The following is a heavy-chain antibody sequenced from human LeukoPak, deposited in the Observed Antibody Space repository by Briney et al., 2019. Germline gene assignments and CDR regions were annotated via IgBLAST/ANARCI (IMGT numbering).Heavy chain of an antibody. CDR1: GYTFTYYY. V-gene: IGHV1-46*01. CDR2: INPSGGST. D-gene: IGHD6-13*01. CDR3: ARDYRAAVAGHDY. J-gene: IGHJ4*02. Sequence: ASVKVSCKASGYTFTYYYLHWVRQAPGQGLEWMGVINPSGGSTTYAQKFQGRVTITRDTSTTTVYMELTSLRSEDTAVYYCARDYRAAVAGHDYWGQGTLVTVSS.